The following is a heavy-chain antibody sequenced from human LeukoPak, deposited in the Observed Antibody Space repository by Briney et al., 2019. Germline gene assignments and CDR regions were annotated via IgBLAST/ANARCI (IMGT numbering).Heavy chain of an antibody. J-gene: IGHJ6*03. CDR2: ISYDGSSE. D-gene: IGHD1-26*01. CDR3: ARDPYSGTYGDTYYYMDV. V-gene: IGHV3-33*05. CDR1: GFTFSSYG. Sequence: PGGSLRLSCVGSGFTFSSYGIHWVRQLPGKGPEWVAIISYDGSSEFYADSVKGRFKISRDNARNSLYLQMNSLRAEDTAVYYCARDPYSGTYGDTYYYMDVWGKGTTVTISS.